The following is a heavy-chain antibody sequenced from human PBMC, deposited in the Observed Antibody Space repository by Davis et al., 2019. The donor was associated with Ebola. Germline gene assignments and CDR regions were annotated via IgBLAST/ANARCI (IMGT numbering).Heavy chain of an antibody. J-gene: IGHJ4*02. CDR2: IRSKANSYAT. Sequence: GESLKISCAASGFTFSGSAMHWVRQASGEGLEWVGRIRSKANSYATAYAASVKGRFTISRDDSKNTAYLQMNSLKIEDTAVYYCARESGGGIDYWGQGTLVTVSS. CDR3: ARESGGGIDY. V-gene: IGHV3-73*01. CDR1: GFTFSGSA. D-gene: IGHD1-26*01.